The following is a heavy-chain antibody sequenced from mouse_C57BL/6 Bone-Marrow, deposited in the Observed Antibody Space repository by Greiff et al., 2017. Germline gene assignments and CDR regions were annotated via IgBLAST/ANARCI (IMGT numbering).Heavy chain of an antibody. V-gene: IGHV10-1*01. J-gene: IGHJ3*01. CDR3: VRHGAGKGD. CDR2: IRSKSNNYAT. D-gene: IGHD3-3*01. Sequence: EVKLVESGGGLVQPKGSLKLSCAASGFSFNTYAMNWVRQAPGKGLEWVARIRSKSNNYATYYADSVKDRFTISRDDSESMLYLQMNNLKTEDTAMYYCVRHGAGKGDWGQGTLVTVSA. CDR1: GFSFNTYA.